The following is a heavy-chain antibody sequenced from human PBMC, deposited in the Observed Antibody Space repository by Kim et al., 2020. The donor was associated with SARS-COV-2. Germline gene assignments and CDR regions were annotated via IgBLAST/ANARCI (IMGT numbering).Heavy chain of an antibody. Sequence: LSLTCAASGFTFSSYGMHWVRQAPGKGLEWVAVISYDGSNKYYADSVKGRFTISRDNSKNTLYLQMNSLRAEDTAVYYCAKDSFGLGSNYYYGMDVWGQGTTVTVSS. D-gene: IGHD3-10*01. CDR3: AKDSFGLGSNYYYGMDV. CDR2: ISYDGSNK. CDR1: GFTFSSYG. V-gene: IGHV3-30*18. J-gene: IGHJ6*02.